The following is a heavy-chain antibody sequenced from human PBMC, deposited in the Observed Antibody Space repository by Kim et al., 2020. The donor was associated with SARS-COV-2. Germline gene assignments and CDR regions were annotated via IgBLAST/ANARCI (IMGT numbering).Heavy chain of an antibody. CDR2: IYYSGST. V-gene: IGHV4-31*03. CDR1: GGSISSGCYY. J-gene: IGHJ5*02. CDR3: ARAGIAAAGETWFEP. Sequence: SQTLSLTCTVSGGSISSGCYYWSWIRQHPGKGLEWIGYIYYSGSTYYNPSLKSRVTISVDTSKNQFSLKLSSVTAADTAVYYCARAGIAAAGETWFEPWGQGTLVTVSS. D-gene: IGHD6-13*01.